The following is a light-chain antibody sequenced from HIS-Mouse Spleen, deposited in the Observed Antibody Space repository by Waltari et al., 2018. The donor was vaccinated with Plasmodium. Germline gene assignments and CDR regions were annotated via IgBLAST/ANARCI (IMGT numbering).Light chain of an antibody. CDR2: GAS. V-gene: IGKV3-15*01. J-gene: IGKJ3*01. CDR1: QSVSSN. CDR3: QQYNNWSFT. Sequence: TQSPAPLSVSPGERATLSCRASQSVSSNLAWYQQKPGQAPRILIYGASTRATGIPARFSGSGSGTEFTLTISSLQSEDFAVYYCQQYNNWSFTFGPGTKVDIK.